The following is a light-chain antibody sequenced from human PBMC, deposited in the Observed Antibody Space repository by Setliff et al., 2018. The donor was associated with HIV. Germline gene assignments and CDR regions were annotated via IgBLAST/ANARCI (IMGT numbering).Light chain of an antibody. CDR1: SSDVGSYNL. J-gene: IGLJ1*01. V-gene: IGLV2-23*03. CDR3: CSYAGSSTFALYV. Sequence: LTQPASVSGSPGQSITISCTGTSSDVGSYNLVSWYQQHPGKAPKLMIYEGSKRPSGVSNRFSGSKSGNTASLTISGLQAEDEADYYCCSYAGSSTFALYVFGTGTKVTVL. CDR2: EGS.